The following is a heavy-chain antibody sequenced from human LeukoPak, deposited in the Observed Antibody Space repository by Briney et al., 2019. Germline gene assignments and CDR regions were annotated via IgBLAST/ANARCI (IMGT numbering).Heavy chain of an antibody. CDR2: ISGSGGST. V-gene: IGHV3-23*01. D-gene: IGHD3-9*01. Sequence: PGGSLRLSCAASGFTFSSYAMSWVRQAPGKGLEWVSAISGSGGSTYYADSVKGRFTISRDNSKNTLYLQMNSLRAEDTAVYYCARVKRAPLTPGAFDIWGQGTMVTVSS. J-gene: IGHJ3*02. CDR3: ARVKRAPLTPGAFDI. CDR1: GFTFSSYA.